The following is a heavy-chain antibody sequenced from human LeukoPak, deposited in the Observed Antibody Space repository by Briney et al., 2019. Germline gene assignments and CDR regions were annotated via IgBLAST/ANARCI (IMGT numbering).Heavy chain of an antibody. Sequence: GGSLRLSCAASGFTFSSYSMNWVRQAPGKGLEWVSSISSSSSYIYYADSVKGRFTISRDNAKNSLYLQMNSLRAEDTAVYYCARMVSGAYRLAPFDYWGQGTLVTVSS. CDR1: GFTFSSYS. V-gene: IGHV3-21*01. D-gene: IGHD3-10*01. CDR2: ISSSSSYI. CDR3: ARMVSGAYRLAPFDY. J-gene: IGHJ4*02.